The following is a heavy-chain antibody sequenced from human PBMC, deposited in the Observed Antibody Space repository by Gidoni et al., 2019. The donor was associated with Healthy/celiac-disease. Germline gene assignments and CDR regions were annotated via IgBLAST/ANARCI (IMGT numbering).Heavy chain of an antibody. D-gene: IGHD3-9*01. CDR1: GGSISSSCSY. V-gene: IGHV4-39*01. J-gene: IGHJ4*02. CDR3: ARGQYDILTGYPPPVDY. Sequence: QLQLQESGPGLVKPSETLSLTCTVSGGSISSSCSYWGLIRQPPGKGLEWIGSIYYSGSTYYNPSLKSRVTISVDTSKNQFSLKLSSVTAADTAVYYCARGQYDILTGYPPPVDYWGQGTLVTVSS. CDR2: IYYSGST.